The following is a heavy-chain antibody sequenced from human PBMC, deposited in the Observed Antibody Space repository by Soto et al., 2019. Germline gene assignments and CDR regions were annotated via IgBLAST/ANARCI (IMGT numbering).Heavy chain of an antibody. CDR3: ARAPHYYGSGSWDYYGMDV. J-gene: IGHJ6*02. CDR1: GFTFSSYA. CDR2: ISYDGSNK. V-gene: IGHV3-30-3*01. Sequence: QVQLVESGGGVVQPGRSLRLSCAASGFTFSSYAMHWVRQAPGKGLEWVAVISYDGSNKYYADSVKGRFTISRDNSKNTLYLQMNSLRAEDTAVYYCARAPHYYGSGSWDYYGMDVWGQGTTVTVSS. D-gene: IGHD3-10*01.